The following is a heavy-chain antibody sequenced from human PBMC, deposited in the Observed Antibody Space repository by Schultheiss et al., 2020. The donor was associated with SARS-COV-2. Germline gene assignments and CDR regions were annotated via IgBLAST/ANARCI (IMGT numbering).Heavy chain of an antibody. Sequence: GGSLRLSCRGSGYSFSRYWIAWVRQMPGKGLEWMGIIYPGDSDIRYSPSFQGQVTLSADKSISAAYLQWTSLKASDTAMYYCARQDSGWAFDYWGQGTLVTVSS. J-gene: IGHJ4*02. CDR2: IYPGDSDI. V-gene: IGHV5-51*01. CDR3: ARQDSGWAFDY. CDR1: GYSFSRYW. D-gene: IGHD6-19*01.